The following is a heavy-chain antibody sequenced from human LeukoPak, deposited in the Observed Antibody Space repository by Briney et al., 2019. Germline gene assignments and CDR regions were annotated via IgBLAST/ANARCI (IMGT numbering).Heavy chain of an antibody. V-gene: IGHV3-15*01. CDR2: IKGKTDGGTT. J-gene: IGHJ4*02. CDR3: TTADFFDY. Sequence: GGSLRLSCAASGFTFSNAWMSWVRQAPGKGLEWVGRIKGKTDGGTTDYAAPVKGRFTISRDDSKNTLYLQMNSLKTEDTAVSYCTTADFFDYWGQGTLVTVSS. CDR1: GFTFSNAW.